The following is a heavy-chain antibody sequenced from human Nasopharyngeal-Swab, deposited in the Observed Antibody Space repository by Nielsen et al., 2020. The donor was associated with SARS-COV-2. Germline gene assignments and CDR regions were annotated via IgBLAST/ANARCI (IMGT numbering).Heavy chain of an antibody. D-gene: IGHD4-17*01. CDR3: AKDSGATVTPPRYYYYYGMDV. V-gene: IGHV3-9*01. CDR2: ISWNSGSI. J-gene: IGHJ6*02. CDR1: GFTFDDYA. Sequence: SLKISCAASGFTFDDYAMHWVRQAPGKGLEWVSGISWNSGSIGYADSVKGRFTISRDNAKNSLYLQMNSLRAEDTALYYCAKDSGATVTPPRYYYYYGMDVWGQGTTVTVSS.